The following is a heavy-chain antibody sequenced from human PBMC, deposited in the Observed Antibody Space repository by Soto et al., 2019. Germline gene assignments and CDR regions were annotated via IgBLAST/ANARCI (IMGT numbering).Heavy chain of an antibody. Sequence: ASVKVSCKASGYTFTGYYMHWVRQAPGQGLEWMGWINPNSGGTNYAQKFQGWVTMTRDTSISTAYMELSRLRSDDTAVYYCARGDWYSSGWFQFDYWGQGTLVTVSS. CDR1: GYTFTGYY. V-gene: IGHV1-2*04. J-gene: IGHJ4*02. D-gene: IGHD6-19*01. CDR3: ARGDWYSSGWFQFDY. CDR2: INPNSGGT.